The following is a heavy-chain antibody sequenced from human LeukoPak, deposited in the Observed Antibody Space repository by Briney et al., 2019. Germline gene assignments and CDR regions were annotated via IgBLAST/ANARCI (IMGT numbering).Heavy chain of an antibody. CDR3: AKVVSGSYYGAFDI. D-gene: IGHD1-26*01. CDR1: GFTFSSFA. Sequence: GGSLRLSCAASGFTFSSFAMSWVRQAPGKGLEWVSTITDSGDTTYSADSVKGRFTISRDNSKNTLYLQMNSLRAEDTAVYYCAKVVSGSYYGAFDIWGQGTMVTVSS. V-gene: IGHV3-23*01. CDR2: ITDSGDTT. J-gene: IGHJ3*02.